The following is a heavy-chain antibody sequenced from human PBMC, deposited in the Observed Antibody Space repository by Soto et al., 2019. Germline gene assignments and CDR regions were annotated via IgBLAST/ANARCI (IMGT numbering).Heavy chain of an antibody. CDR3: ARTGFGATTWSTYYYYGMDV. CDR1: GFTFSSYR. Sequence: LRLSCAASGFTFSSYRMSWVRQAPGKGLEWVANIKQDGSEKYYVDSVKGRFTISRDNAKNSLYLQMNSLRAEDTAVYYCARTGFGATTWSTYYYYGMDVWGQGTTVTVSS. D-gene: IGHD5-12*01. J-gene: IGHJ6*02. CDR2: IKQDGSEK. V-gene: IGHV3-7*03.